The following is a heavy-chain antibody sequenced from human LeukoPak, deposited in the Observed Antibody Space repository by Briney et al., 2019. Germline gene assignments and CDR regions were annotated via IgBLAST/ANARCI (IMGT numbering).Heavy chain of an antibody. J-gene: IGHJ3*02. CDR3: ARDYGITGTRRAFDI. V-gene: IGHV3-7*01. D-gene: IGHD1-7*01. CDR1: GFTFSSYW. CDR2: IKQDGSEK. Sequence: TGGSLRLSCAASGFTFSSYWMSWVRQAPGKGLEWVANIKQDGSEKYYVDSVKGRFTISRDNAKNSLYLQMNSLRAEDTAVYYRARDYGITGTRRAFDIWGQGTMVTVSS.